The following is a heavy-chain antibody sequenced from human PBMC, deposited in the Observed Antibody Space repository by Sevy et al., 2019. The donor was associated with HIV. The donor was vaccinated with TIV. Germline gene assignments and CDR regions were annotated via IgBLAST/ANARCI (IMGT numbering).Heavy chain of an antibody. CDR1: GFSFRSYW. D-gene: IGHD4-17*01. CDR3: AREGSYGDNDYQYYYGMDV. Sequence: GGSLRLSCAASGFSFRSYWMSWVRQAPGKGLEWVANIRQDGSEKYDVNFVKGRLTISGDNAENSLYLQMNSLRAEDTAVYYCAREGSYGDNDYQYYYGMDVWGQGTTVTVSS. V-gene: IGHV3-7*01. J-gene: IGHJ6*02. CDR2: IRQDGSEK.